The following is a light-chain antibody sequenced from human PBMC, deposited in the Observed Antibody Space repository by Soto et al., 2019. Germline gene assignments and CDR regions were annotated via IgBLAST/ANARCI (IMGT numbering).Light chain of an antibody. J-gene: IGKJ4*01. CDR1: QSVSSY. CDR3: QQRSNWPP. CDR2: DAS. Sequence: ELVLTQSPATLSLSPGERATLSCRSSQSVSSYLAWYQQKPGQAPRLLIYDASNRATGIPARFSGSGSGTDFTLTISSLEPEDLAVYYCQQRSNWPPFGGGTKVEIK. V-gene: IGKV3-11*01.